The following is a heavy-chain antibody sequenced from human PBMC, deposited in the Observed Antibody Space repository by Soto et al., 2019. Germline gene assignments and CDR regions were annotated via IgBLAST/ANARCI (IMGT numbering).Heavy chain of an antibody. D-gene: IGHD2-2*01. J-gene: IGHJ5*02. CDR2: IFHGGST. V-gene: IGHV4-30-2*01. Sequence: LSLTCAISGAPTTWGDYSWNWIRQPPGKGLEWIGYIFHGGSTYYNPSLRSRVTISVDRPRTQFSLKMSSVTAADTAVYYCARGRVVVPAAVMFNCLDPWGQGALVTVSS. CDR1: GAPTTWGDYS. CDR3: ARGRVVVPAAVMFNCLDP.